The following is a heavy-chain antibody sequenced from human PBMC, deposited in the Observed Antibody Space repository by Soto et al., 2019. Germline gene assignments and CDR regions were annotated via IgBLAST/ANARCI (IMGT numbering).Heavy chain of an antibody. D-gene: IGHD3-3*01. CDR3: ARLDYDFWM. J-gene: IGHJ4*02. CDR2: IDPSDSYA. Sequence: PGESLKISCQASVYTCTSYWITWVRQMPGKGLEWMGRIDPSDSYARYNPSLQGHVTISSDKSISTVYLQWSSLKASDTAIYYCARLDYDFWMWGQGTLVTVSS. V-gene: IGHV5-10-1*01. CDR1: VYTCTSYW.